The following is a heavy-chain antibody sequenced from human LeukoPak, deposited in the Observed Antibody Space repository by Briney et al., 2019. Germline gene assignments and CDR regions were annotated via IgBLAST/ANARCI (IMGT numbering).Heavy chain of an antibody. V-gene: IGHV3-15*01. CDR3: ITDCSSTSCYGDGAFDI. Sequence: GGSLRLSCVVSGLTFDNAWMSWVRQAPGKGLEWVGRIKSEIDGGTIDYAAPVKGRFTISRDDSKNTPYLQMNSLKTEDTAVYYCITDCSSTSCYGDGAFDIWGQGTMVTVSS. CDR2: IKSEIDGGTI. D-gene: IGHD2-2*01. J-gene: IGHJ3*02. CDR1: GLTFDNAW.